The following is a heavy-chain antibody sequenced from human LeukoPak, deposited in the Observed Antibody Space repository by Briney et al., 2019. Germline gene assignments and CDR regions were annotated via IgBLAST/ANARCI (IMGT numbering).Heavy chain of an antibody. V-gene: IGHV4-39*01. CDR2: IYYSGST. Sequence: PSETLSLTCTVSGGSISSSSYYWGWIRQPPGKGLEWIGSIYYSGSTYYNPSLKSRVTISVDTSKNQFSLKLSSVTAADTAVYYCARHAYYYGSGSHFSPDYWGQGTLVTASS. CDR1: GGSISSSSYY. D-gene: IGHD3-10*01. CDR3: ARHAYYYGSGSHFSPDY. J-gene: IGHJ4*02.